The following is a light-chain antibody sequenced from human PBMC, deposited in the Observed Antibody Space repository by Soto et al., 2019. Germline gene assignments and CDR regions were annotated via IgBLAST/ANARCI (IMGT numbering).Light chain of an antibody. Sequence: DIKMTQSPSTLAASAGDRVTITCRASQRINNWLAWYQQKPGKAPKLLIYQASNLQSGVPPRFSGGGFGTEFTLTISNLQPEDFAMYYCQQYNSHWSWTFGQGTKVDIK. CDR2: QAS. CDR3: QQYNSHWSWT. V-gene: IGKV1-5*03. CDR1: QRINNW. J-gene: IGKJ1*01.